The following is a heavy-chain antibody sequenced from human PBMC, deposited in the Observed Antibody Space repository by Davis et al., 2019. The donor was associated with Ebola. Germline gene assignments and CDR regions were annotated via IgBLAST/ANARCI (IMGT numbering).Heavy chain of an antibody. CDR3: ASGSARSYYYYGMDV. J-gene: IGHJ6*02. CDR2: INHSGST. Sequence: MPSETLSLTCAVYGGSFSVYYWSWIRQPPGKGLEWIGEINHSGSTNYNPSLKSRVTISVDTSKNQFSLKLSSVTAADTAVYYCASGSARSYYYYGMDVWGQGTTVTVSS. D-gene: IGHD6-25*01. CDR1: GGSFSVYY. V-gene: IGHV4-34*01.